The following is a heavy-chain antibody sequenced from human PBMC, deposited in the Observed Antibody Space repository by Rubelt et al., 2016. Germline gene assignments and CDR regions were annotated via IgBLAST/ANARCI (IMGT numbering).Heavy chain of an antibody. CDR3: ARRRTGGVYFDS. D-gene: IGHD1-14*01. V-gene: IGHV3-7*01. Sequence: PGGSLRLSCIASGFTFNSYRMNWVRQAPGKGLEWVANIKQDGSENYYVDSVKGRFTISRDNAKNSVYLEMNSLRAEDTAVYYCARRRTGGVYFDSWGQGTLVTVSS. CDR2: IKQDGSEN. CDR1: GFTFNSYR. J-gene: IGHJ4*02.